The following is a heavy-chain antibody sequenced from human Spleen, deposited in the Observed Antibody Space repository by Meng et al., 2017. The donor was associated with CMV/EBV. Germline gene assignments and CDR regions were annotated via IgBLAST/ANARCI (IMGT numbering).Heavy chain of an antibody. CDR2: INSDGSST. V-gene: IGHV3-74*01. J-gene: IGHJ3*02. D-gene: IGHD6-19*01. CDR1: GGSISSSYW. CDR3: ARARIAVAAFDI. Sequence: GGSLRLSCAVSGGSISSSYWMHWVRQAPGKGLVWVSRINSDGSSTSYADSVKGRFTISRDNAKNTLYLQMNSLRAEDTAVYYCARARIAVAAFDIWGQGTMVTVSS.